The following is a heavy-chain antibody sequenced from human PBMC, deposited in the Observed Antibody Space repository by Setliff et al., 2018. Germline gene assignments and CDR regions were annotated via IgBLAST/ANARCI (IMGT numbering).Heavy chain of an antibody. D-gene: IGHD3-3*01. CDR1: GYTFTGYY. Sequence: ASAKVSCKASGYTFTGYYMHWVRQAPGQGLEWMGRINPNSGGTNYAQKFQGRVTMTRDTSISTAYMELSRLRSDDTAVYYCARGPFLEWLLYCDYWGQGTLVTVSS. V-gene: IGHV1-2*06. CDR2: INPNSGGT. J-gene: IGHJ4*02. CDR3: ARGPFLEWLLYCDY.